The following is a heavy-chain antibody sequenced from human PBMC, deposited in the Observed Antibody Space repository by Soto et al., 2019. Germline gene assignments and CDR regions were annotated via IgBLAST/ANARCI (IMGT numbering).Heavy chain of an antibody. V-gene: IGHV3-30-3*01. CDR3: ARGYKWLRLFDY. J-gene: IGHJ4*02. CDR2: ISYDGSNK. CDR1: GFTFSSYA. D-gene: IGHD5-12*01. Sequence: GGSLRLSCAASGFTFSSYAMHWVRQAPGKGLEWVAVISYDGSNKYYADSVKGRFTISRDNSKNTPYLQMNSLRAEDTAVYYCARGYKWLRLFDYWGQGTLVTVSS.